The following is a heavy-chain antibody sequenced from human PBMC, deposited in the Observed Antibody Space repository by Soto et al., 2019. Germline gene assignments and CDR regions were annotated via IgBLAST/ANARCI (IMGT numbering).Heavy chain of an antibody. V-gene: IGHV3-30-3*01. D-gene: IGHD1-1*01. CDR3: ARVGQTGSMDI. J-gene: IGHJ3*02. CDR1: GFTFSSYA. CDR2: ISYDGSNK. Sequence: GGSLRLSCAASGFTFSSYAMHWVRQAPGKGLEWVAVISYDGSNKYYADSVKGRFTISRDNSKNTLYLQMNSLRAEDTAVYYCARVGQTGSMDIWGQGTMVTVSS.